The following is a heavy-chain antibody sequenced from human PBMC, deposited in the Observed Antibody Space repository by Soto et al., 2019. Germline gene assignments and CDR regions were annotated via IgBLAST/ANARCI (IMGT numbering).Heavy chain of an antibody. J-gene: IGHJ4*02. V-gene: IGHV3-74*01. CDR2: INADGGST. Sequence: GGSLRLSCAASGFTFSSYAMSWVRQAPGKGLVWVSRINADGGSTSYADSVKGRFTISRDNAKNTLYLQMNSLSPEDTAVYYCIRAGYYRFDFWGPGTLVTVSS. CDR3: IRAGYYRFDF. CDR1: GFTFSSYA. D-gene: IGHD3-9*01.